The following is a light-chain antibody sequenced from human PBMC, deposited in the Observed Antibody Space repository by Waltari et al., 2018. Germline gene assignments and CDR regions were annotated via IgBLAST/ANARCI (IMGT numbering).Light chain of an antibody. CDR1: SSDIGSYNV. J-gene: IGLJ2*01. CDR3: CSYAGSVV. Sequence: GQSITISCTGSSSDIGSYNVVSWYQHHPGKAPKLVIYEVINRPSGVSNRFSGSKSGNTASLTISGLQAEDEADYYCCSYAGSVVFGGGAKLTVL. V-gene: IGLV2-23*02. CDR2: EVI.